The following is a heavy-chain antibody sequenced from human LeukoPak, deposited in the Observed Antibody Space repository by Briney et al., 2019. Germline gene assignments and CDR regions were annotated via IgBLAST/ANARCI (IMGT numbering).Heavy chain of an antibody. Sequence: ASVKVSCKASGYTFTSYYMHWVRQAPGQGLEWMGIINPSGGSTSYAQKFQGRVTMTRDMSTSTVYMELNSLRAEDTAVYYCAREPTYSSSWHTSCDYWGQGILVTVSS. CDR3: AREPTYSSSWHTSCDY. V-gene: IGHV1-46*01. J-gene: IGHJ4*02. D-gene: IGHD6-13*01. CDR2: INPSGGST. CDR1: GYTFTSYY.